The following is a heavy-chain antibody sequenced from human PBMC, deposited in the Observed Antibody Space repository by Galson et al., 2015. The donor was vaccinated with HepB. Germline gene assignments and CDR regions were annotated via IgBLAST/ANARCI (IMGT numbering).Heavy chain of an antibody. CDR2: IDPSDSYT. CDR3: VRHFHVSTFGEIDP. V-gene: IGHV5-10-1*01. J-gene: IGHJ5*02. D-gene: IGHD3-10*01. CDR1: GYTFTSYW. Sequence: QSGAEVKKPGESLRISCKGSGYTFTSYWISWVRQMPGKGLEWMGRIDPSDSYTNYRPSFQGHVTMSVDKSISTAYLQWRSLKASDTAMYYCVRHFHVSTFGEIDPWGQGTLVTVSS.